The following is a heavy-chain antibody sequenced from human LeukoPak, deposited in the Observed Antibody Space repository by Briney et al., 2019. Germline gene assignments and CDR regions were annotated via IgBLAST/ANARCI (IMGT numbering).Heavy chain of an antibody. Sequence: GGSLRLSCAASGFPFSSYGMHWVRQAPGKGLAWVAFIRYDGSNKYFADSVKGRFTISRDNSKNTLYLQMNSLRAEDTAVYYCAKGPKQQLVGSRGHYFDSWGQGTLVTVSS. CDR3: AKGPKQQLVGSRGHYFDS. J-gene: IGHJ4*02. CDR1: GFPFSSYG. CDR2: IRYDGSNK. V-gene: IGHV3-30*02. D-gene: IGHD6-13*01.